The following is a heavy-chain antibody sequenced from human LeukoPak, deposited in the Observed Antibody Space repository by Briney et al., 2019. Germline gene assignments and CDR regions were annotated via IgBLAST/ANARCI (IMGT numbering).Heavy chain of an antibody. V-gene: IGHV3-21*01. J-gene: IGHJ3*02. CDR2: ISSSSSYI. CDR1: GFTFSSYS. CDR3: AKEAARVAFDI. D-gene: IGHD6-13*01. Sequence: GGSLRLSCAASGFTFSSYSMNWVRLAPGKGLEWVSSISSSSSYIYYADSVKGRFTISRDNAKNSLYLQMNSLRAEDTAVYYCAKEAARVAFDIWGQGTMVTVSS.